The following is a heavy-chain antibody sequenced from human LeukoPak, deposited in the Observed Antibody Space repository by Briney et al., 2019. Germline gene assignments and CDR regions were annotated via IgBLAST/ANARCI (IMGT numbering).Heavy chain of an antibody. V-gene: IGHV4-34*01. CDR3: ARGRQEVSMIVVVMTAVSYYLDV. Sequence: PSETLSLTCAVYGGSFSGYYWTWIRQAPAKGLEWIGEINPSGRISYNPSLKSRLTISVDASKNQFSLNLRSLTAADTAVYYCARGRQEVSMIVVVMTAVSYYLDVWGKGTTVTVS. CDR2: INPSGRI. CDR1: GGSFSGYY. D-gene: IGHD3-22*01. J-gene: IGHJ6*03.